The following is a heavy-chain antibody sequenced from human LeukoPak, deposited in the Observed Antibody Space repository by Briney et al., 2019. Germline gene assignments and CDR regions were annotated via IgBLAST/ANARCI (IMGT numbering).Heavy chain of an antibody. D-gene: IGHD1-26*01. Sequence: ASVKVSCKAFGYTFTSNYMHWVRQAPGQGPEWMGVISPSGGSTTYAQKFQGRVTMTRDTSISTAYMELSRLRSDDTAVYYCARGSGWELPYYFDYWGQGTLVTVSS. V-gene: IGHV1-2*02. J-gene: IGHJ4*02. CDR3: ARGSGWELPYYFDY. CDR1: GYTFTSNY. CDR2: ISPSGGST.